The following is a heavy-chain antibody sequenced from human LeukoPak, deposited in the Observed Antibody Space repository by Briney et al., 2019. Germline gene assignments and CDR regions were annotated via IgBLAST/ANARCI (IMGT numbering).Heavy chain of an antibody. CDR2: INLDGSEK. D-gene: IGHD6-13*01. V-gene: IGHV3-7*01. CDR3: ARDSEKSSSFAFDI. Sequence: GGSLRLSCAASGFTFSNYWMAWVRQAPGKGLEWVANINLDGSEKDYVNSLKGRCTISRDDAKNSLYLQVNTLRAEDTAVYYCARDSEKSSSFAFDIWGQGTVVTVSS. CDR1: GFTFSNYW. J-gene: IGHJ3*02.